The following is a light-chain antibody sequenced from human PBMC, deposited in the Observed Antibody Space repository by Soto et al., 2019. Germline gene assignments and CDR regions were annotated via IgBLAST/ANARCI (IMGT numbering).Light chain of an antibody. CDR3: LQRSNWPPRIT. Sequence: EIVLTQSPATLSLSPGERATLSCRASKSVSSYLAWYQQNPGQAPRLLIYDASIMATGIPARFSGSGSGRDFALTISNLEPEDFAVYYGLQRSNWPPRITFGPGTKVDIK. CDR1: KSVSSY. CDR2: DAS. J-gene: IGKJ3*01. V-gene: IGKV3-11*02.